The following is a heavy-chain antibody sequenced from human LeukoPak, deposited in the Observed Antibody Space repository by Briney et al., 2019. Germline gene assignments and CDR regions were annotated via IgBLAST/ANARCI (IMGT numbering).Heavy chain of an antibody. J-gene: IGHJ4*02. Sequence: GGSLRLSCAASGFTFRDSWMHWVRQAPGKGLEWVANINQDGSHKYYVDSVEGRFIISRDTAKNSVHLQMNSLRAEDTAVYYCARDRGFTSYGYWGQGILVTVSS. CDR1: GFTFRDSW. CDR3: ARDRGFTSYGY. CDR2: INQDGSHK. V-gene: IGHV3-7*01. D-gene: IGHD3-10*01.